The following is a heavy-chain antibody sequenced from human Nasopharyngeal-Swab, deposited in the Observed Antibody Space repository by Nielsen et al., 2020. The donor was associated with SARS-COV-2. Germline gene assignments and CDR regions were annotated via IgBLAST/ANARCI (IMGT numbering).Heavy chain of an antibody. CDR2: IIPIFGTA. Sequence: SVKVSCKASGGTFSSYAISWVRQAPGQGLEWMGGIIPIFGTANYAQKFQGGVTITADKSTSTAYMELSSLRSEDTAVYYCARDQPWLDLGGAFDIWGQGTMVTVSS. D-gene: IGHD6-19*01. J-gene: IGHJ3*02. CDR3: ARDQPWLDLGGAFDI. CDR1: GGTFSSYA. V-gene: IGHV1-69*06.